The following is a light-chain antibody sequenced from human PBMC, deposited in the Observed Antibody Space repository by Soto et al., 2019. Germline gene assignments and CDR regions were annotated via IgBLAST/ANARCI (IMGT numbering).Light chain of an antibody. CDR3: QQTLSFPPT. J-gene: IGKJ1*01. CDR1: QAIDSW. CDR2: TGS. Sequence: DIQMTQSPSSVSASVGDRVTITCRASQAIDSWLAWYQQKPGEAPKLLIFTGSLLHSGVPPRFSGSGSGTDFTLTISSLQPEDFATYYCQQTLSFPPTCXQGTKVDIK. V-gene: IGKV1-12*01.